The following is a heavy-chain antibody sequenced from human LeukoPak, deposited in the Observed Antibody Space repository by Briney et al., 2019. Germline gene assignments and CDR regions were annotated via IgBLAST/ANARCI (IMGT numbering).Heavy chain of an antibody. D-gene: IGHD6-13*01. CDR1: GGTFSSYA. CDR2: IIPIFGTA. Sequence: SVKVSCKASGGTFSSYAISWVRQAPGRGLEWMGGIIPIFGTANYAQKFQGRVTITADESTSTAYMELSSLRSEDTAVYYCARVRAAAGTSDWFDPWGQGTLVTVSS. J-gene: IGHJ5*02. V-gene: IGHV1-69*13. CDR3: ARVRAAAGTSDWFDP.